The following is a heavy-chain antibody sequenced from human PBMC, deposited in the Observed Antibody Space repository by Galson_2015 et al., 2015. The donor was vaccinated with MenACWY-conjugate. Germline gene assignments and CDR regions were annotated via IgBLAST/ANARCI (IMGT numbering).Heavy chain of an antibody. Sequence: SLRLSCAASGFTFSSYWMHWVRQAPGKGLVWVSRINSDGRSTSYADSVKGRFTISRDNAKNTLYLQMNSLRAEDTAVYYCARLGGNYSTTSHFGYWGQGTLVTVSS. CDR2: INSDGRST. CDR1: GFTFSSYW. J-gene: IGHJ4*02. V-gene: IGHV3-74*01. CDR3: ARLGGNYSTTSHFGY. D-gene: IGHD1-26*01.